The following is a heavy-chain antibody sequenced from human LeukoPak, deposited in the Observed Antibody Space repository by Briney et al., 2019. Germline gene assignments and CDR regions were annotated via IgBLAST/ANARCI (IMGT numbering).Heavy chain of an antibody. J-gene: IGHJ4*02. Sequence: ASVKVSCKASGYSFTSYGITWVRQAPGRGLEWMGWISTYDGDANYAQQLQGRVTMTTDTSKITVYMELRSLRSDDTAVYYCARAPSGFTYGPGDHWGQGTLVTVSS. CDR3: ARAPSGFTYGPGDH. V-gene: IGHV1-18*01. D-gene: IGHD5-18*01. CDR1: GYSFTSYG. CDR2: ISTYDGDA.